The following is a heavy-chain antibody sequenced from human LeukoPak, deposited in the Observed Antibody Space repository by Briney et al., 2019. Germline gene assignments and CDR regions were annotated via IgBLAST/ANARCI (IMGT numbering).Heavy chain of an antibody. Sequence: PGGSLRLSCAASGFTFSGYAMSWVRQAPGKGLEWVSTISGSGGSTYYADSVKGRFTSSRDNSKNTLSLQMNNLRAEDTAVYYCAKESRYYYGSGCFSSQFDYWGQGNLVTVSS. CDR1: GFTFSGYA. J-gene: IGHJ4*02. V-gene: IGHV3-23*01. CDR3: AKESRYYYGSGCFSSQFDY. D-gene: IGHD3-10*01. CDR2: ISGSGGST.